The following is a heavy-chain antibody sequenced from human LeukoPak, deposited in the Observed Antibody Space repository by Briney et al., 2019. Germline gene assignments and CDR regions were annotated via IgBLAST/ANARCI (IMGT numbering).Heavy chain of an antibody. D-gene: IGHD2/OR15-2a*01. CDR3: ARSYTSSTILPTH. J-gene: IGHJ4*02. CDR2: ISGSGGST. V-gene: IGHV3-23*01. Sequence: GGSLRLSCAASGFTFSSYAMSWVRQAPGKGLEWVSAISGSGGSTYYADSVKGRFTISRDNSKNTLYLQMNSLRAEDTAVYYCARSYTSSTILPTHWGQGTLVTVSS. CDR1: GFTFSSYA.